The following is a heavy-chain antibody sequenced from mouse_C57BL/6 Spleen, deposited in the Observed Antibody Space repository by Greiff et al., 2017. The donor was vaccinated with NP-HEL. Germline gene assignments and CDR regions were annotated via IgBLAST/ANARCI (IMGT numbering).Heavy chain of an antibody. D-gene: IGHD1-3*01. Sequence: EVKLMESGGGLVKPGGSLKLSCAASGFTFSDYGMHWVRQAPEKGLEWVAYISSGSSTIYYADTVKGRFTISSDNAKNTLFLQMTSLRSEDTAMYYCASKDFDYWGQGTTLTVSS. CDR1: GFTFSDYG. CDR3: ASKDFDY. V-gene: IGHV5-17*01. CDR2: ISSGSSTI. J-gene: IGHJ2*01.